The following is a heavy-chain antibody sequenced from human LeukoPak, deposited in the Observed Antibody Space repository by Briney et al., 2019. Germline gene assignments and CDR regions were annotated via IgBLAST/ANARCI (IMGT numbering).Heavy chain of an antibody. J-gene: IGHJ6*03. D-gene: IGHD6-19*01. CDR3: ARDGGIAVGYYYYYYMDV. CDR1: GGTFSSYA. CDR2: IIPIFGTA. V-gene: IGHV1-69*13. Sequence: SVKVSCKASGGTFSSYAISWVRQAPGQGLEWVGGIIPIFGTANYAQKFQGRVTITADESTSTAYMELSSLRSEDTAVYYCARDGGIAVGYYYYYYMDVWGKGTTVTVSS.